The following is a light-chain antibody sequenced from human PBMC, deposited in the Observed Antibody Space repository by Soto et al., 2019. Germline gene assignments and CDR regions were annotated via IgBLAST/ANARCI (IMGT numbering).Light chain of an antibody. J-gene: IGKJ1*01. Sequence: GASKSISSWLAWYQQKLGRAPRLLIYDASSLESGVPSRFSGSGYGTEFTLTISTVQPDHLAPSSYQQYTPHTSRAFGRGTKVDIK. CDR2: DAS. V-gene: IGKV1-5*01. CDR3: QQYTPHTSRA. CDR1: KSISSW.